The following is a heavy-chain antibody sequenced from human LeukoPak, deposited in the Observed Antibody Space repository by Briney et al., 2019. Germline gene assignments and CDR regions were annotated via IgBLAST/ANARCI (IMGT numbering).Heavy chain of an antibody. V-gene: IGHV4-4*07. D-gene: IGHD3-10*01. J-gene: IGHJ4*02. CDR2: IYSSGST. CDR3: ASQRDTMVRGVTR. CDR1: GGSISSYK. Sequence: KTSETLSLTCTVSGGSISSYKWSWIRQPAGKGLEWIGRIYSSGSTNYTPSLKSRVTMSVDTSKNQFSLKLSSVTAADTAVYYCASQRDTMVRGVTRWGQGTLVTVSS.